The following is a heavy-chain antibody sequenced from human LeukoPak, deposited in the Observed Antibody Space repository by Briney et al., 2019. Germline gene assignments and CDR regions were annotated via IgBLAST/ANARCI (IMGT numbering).Heavy chain of an antibody. D-gene: IGHD3-10*01. CDR1: GFTVSSNY. V-gene: IGHV3-66*01. CDR3: PSDLFYGI. J-gene: IGHJ4*02. CDR2: IYSGGST. Sequence: GGSLRLSCAASGFTVSSNYMSWVRQAPGKGLEWVSVIYSGGSTYYADSVKGRFTIFRDNSKNTLYLQMNSLRAEDTAVSSCPSDLFYGIWGQGTLVTVSS.